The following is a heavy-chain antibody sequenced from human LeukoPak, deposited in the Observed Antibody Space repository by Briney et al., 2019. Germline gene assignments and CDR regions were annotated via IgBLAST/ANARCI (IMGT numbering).Heavy chain of an antibody. CDR3: ARDWGLIAAAGTDYYYGMDV. D-gene: IGHD6-13*01. CDR1: GYTFTSYY. J-gene: IGHJ6*02. CDR2: INPSGGST. Sequence: ASVKVSCKASGYTFTSYYMHWVRQAPGQGLEWMGIINPSGGSTSYAQKFQGRVTMTRDTSTSTVYMELSSLRSEDTAVYYCARDWGLIAAAGTDYYYGMDVWGQGTTVTVS. V-gene: IGHV1-46*01.